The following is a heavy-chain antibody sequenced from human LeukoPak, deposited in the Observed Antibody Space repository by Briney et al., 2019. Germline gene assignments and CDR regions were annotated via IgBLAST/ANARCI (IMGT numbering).Heavy chain of an antibody. Sequence: PRGSLRLSCAASGFTFSSYGMHWVSQDPGKGLEWVAFIRYDGSNKYHADSVKGRFTISRDNSKNTLYLQMNSLRAEDTAVYYCAKDLGSAEYNWFDPWGQGTLVTVSS. CDR3: AKDLGSAEYNWFDP. CDR2: IRYDGSNK. D-gene: IGHD3-16*01. CDR1: GFTFSSYG. V-gene: IGHV3-30*02. J-gene: IGHJ5*02.